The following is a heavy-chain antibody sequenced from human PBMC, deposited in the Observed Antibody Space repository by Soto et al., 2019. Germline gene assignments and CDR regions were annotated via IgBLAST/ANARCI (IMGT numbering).Heavy chain of an antibody. V-gene: IGHV3-9*01. CDR2: ISWNSGSI. J-gene: IGHJ3*02. CDR1: GFTFDDYA. Sequence: GGSLRLSCAASGFTFDDYAMHWVRQAPGKGLEWVSGISWNSGSIGYADSVKGRFTISRDNAKNSLYLQMNSLRAEDTALYYCAKDRGIAVAGNAAFDIWGQGTMVTVSS. CDR3: AKDRGIAVAGNAAFDI. D-gene: IGHD6-19*01.